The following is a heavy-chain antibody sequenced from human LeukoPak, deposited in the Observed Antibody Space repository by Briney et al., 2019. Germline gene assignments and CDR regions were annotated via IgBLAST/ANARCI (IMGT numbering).Heavy chain of an antibody. Sequence: GGSLRLSCEASGFKFVSYSMSWVRQAPGKGLEWVANIKQDGSEKYYVDSVKGRFTISRDNAKNSLYLQMNSLRAEDTAVYYCARRITMIVVVMADAFDIWGQGTMVTVSS. J-gene: IGHJ3*02. CDR2: IKQDGSEK. CDR3: ARRITMIVVVMADAFDI. V-gene: IGHV3-7*01. CDR1: GFKFVSYS. D-gene: IGHD3-22*01.